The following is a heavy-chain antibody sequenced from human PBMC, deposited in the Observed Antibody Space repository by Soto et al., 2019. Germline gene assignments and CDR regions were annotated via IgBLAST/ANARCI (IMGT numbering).Heavy chain of an antibody. CDR1: GYTSADFG. D-gene: IGHD2-2*01. V-gene: IGHV1-18*04. J-gene: IGHJ5*01. CDR2: VSGNNGAS. Sequence: ASVKVSCKASGYTSADFGISWLRQAPGQGLEWMGWVSGNNGASNPAPKVQGRITMTLDTSTGVSYMALRSLRSDDTAIYYCVRDQKYFRVNGNWFDSWGQGTLVTVSS. CDR3: VRDQKYFRVNGNWFDS.